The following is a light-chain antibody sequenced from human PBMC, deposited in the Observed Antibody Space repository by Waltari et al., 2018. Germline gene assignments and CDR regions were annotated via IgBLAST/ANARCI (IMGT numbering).Light chain of an antibody. J-gene: IGKJ2*01. V-gene: IGKV1-5*03. CDR1: QSISSW. CDR3: QQYNTYYT. CDR2: KAS. Sequence: DVQMTQSPSPLSASVGDTVTITCRASQSISSWLAWYQQKAGKAPNLLIYKASTLESGVPSRFSGSGSGTEFTLTISSLQPDDLATYYCQQYNTYYTFGQGTILEIK.